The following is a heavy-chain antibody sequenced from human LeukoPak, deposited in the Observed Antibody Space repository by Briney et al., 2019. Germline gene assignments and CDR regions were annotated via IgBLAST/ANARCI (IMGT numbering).Heavy chain of an antibody. V-gene: IGHV1-2*05. CDR2: INPNSGGT. CDR3: ARDREDGFDY. D-gene: IGHD3-10*01. Sequence: ASVKVSCKASGYTFTGYYMHWVRQAHGHGLDWMGRINPNSGGTDYAQKFQGRVTMTRDTSISTAYMELSRLRSDDTDVYYCARDREDGFDYWGQGTLVTVSS. CDR1: GYTFTGYY. J-gene: IGHJ4*02.